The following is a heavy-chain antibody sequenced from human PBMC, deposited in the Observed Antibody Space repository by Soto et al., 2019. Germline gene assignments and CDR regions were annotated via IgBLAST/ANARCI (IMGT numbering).Heavy chain of an antibody. Sequence: NPEGSLGLSCAASGFTFSSYSMNWVRQAPGKGLEWVSSISSSSSYIYYADSVRGRFAVSRDNAENTVFLQMNSLRAEDMAVYYCARGASGRYYVDYWGQGTLVTVSS. CDR1: GFTFSSYS. D-gene: IGHD1-26*01. V-gene: IGHV3-21*01. CDR2: ISSSSSYI. CDR3: ARGASGRYYVDY. J-gene: IGHJ4*02.